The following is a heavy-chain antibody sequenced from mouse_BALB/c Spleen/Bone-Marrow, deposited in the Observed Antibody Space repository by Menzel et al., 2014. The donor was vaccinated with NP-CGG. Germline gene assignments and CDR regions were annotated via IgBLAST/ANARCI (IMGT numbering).Heavy chain of an antibody. V-gene: IGHV14-3*02. CDR2: IDPANGNT. CDR1: GFNIKDTY. Sequence: VQLQQSGAELVKPGASVKLSCTASGFNIKDTYMYWVKQRPEQGLEWIGRIDPANGNTKYDPKFQDKATITADTSSNTAYLQLSSLTSEDTAVYYCARYYYGSSLFGYWGQGTLVTVSA. D-gene: IGHD1-1*01. J-gene: IGHJ3*01. CDR3: ARYYYGSSLFGY.